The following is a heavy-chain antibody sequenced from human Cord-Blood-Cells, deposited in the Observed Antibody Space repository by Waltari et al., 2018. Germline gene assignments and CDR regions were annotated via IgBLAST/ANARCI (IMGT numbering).Heavy chain of an antibody. V-gene: IGHV4-34*01. D-gene: IGHD1-26*01. CDR2: INHSGRT. Sequence: QVQLQQWGAGLLKPSETLSLTCAVYGGSFSGYYWSWIRQPPGKGLEWIGEINHSGRTNYNPALKSRVTISVDTSKNQFSLKLSSVTAADTAVYDCARHSGSYNYFDYWGQGTLVTVSS. CDR3: ARHSGSYNYFDY. J-gene: IGHJ4*02. CDR1: GGSFSGYY.